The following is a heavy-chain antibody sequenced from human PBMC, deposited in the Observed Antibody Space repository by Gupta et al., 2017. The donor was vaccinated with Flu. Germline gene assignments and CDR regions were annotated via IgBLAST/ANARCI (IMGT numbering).Heavy chain of an antibody. V-gene: IGHV3-9*01. CDR1: GFTFIDHA. Sequence: EVQLMESGGDFVQPGRSLRLSCAASGFTFIDHAMHWVRQSPGKGLERVSGISWNSGSKGYADSVRGRFNISRDNDKNVLYLDLTSLITGDTAFYFCVRDKTSGTVVVSAGVAADGPFDYWGQGSLVTVSS. J-gene: IGHJ4*02. CDR3: VRDKTSGTVVVSAGVAADGPFDY. D-gene: IGHD3-10*01. CDR2: ISWNSGSK.